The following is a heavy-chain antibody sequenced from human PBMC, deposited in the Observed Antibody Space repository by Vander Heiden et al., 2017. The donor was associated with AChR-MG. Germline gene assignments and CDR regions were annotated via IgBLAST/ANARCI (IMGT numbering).Heavy chain of an antibody. CDR1: GGSISSRSYY. J-gene: IGHJ4*02. V-gene: IGHV4-39*01. CDR2: FYYSGST. D-gene: IGHD5-18*01. CDR3: ARHSSTGYSYAY. Sequence: QLQLQESGPGLVKPSETLFLTCTVPGGSISSRSYYWGWIRRPPGKGLEWIGSFYYSGSTFYNPSLRGRVTISVDTSKNQFSLKLTSVTAADTAVYYCARHSSTGYSYAYWGQGTLVTVSS.